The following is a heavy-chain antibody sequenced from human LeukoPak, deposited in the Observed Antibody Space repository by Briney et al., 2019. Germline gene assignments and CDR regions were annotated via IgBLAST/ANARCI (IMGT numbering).Heavy chain of an antibody. CDR1: GGSISSGDYY. CDR2: IYYSGST. CDR3: ARDLLNEGNHLDY. J-gene: IGHJ4*02. D-gene: IGHD4-23*01. V-gene: IGHV4-30-4*01. Sequence: SQTLSLTCTVSGGSISSGDYYWSWLRQPPGKGLEWIGYIYYSGSTYYNPSLKSRVTISVDTSKNQFSLKLSSVTAADTAVYYCARDLLNEGNHLDYWGQGTLVTVSS.